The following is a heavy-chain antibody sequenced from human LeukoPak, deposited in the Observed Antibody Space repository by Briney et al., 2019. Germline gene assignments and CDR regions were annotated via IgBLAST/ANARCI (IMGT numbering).Heavy chain of an antibody. CDR2: IENDGSST. V-gene: IGHV3-74*01. CDR3: TITMQGGW. CDR1: GITLISYW. D-gene: IGHD3-10*01. J-gene: IGHJ4*02. Sequence: PGGCLTLSCASSGITLISYWMHWVRQAPGKGRVWVSSIENDGSSTTYADFVKGRFTISRDNAKHTLFHHINRQRVEERAAFYFTITMQGGWWGQGTLVTVSS.